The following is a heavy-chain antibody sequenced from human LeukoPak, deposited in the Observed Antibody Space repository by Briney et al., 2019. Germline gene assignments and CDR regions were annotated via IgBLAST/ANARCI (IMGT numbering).Heavy chain of an antibody. CDR1: GGSISSGGYY. J-gene: IGHJ6*02. V-gene: IGHV4-31*03. CDR3: AGAALYCSSTSCYIGALGYGMDV. Sequence: SETLSLTCTVSGGSISSGGYYWSWIRQHPGKGLEWIGYIYYSGSTYYNPSLKSRVTISVDTSKNQFSLKLSSVTAADTAVYYCAGAALYCSSTSCYIGALGYGMDVWGQGTTVTVSS. CDR2: IYYSGST. D-gene: IGHD2-2*02.